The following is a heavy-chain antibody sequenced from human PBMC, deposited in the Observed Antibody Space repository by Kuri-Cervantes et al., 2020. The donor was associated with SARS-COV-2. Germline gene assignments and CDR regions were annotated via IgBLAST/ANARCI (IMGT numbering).Heavy chain of an antibody. CDR1: GLTFVNYA. CDR2: INAGNGDT. J-gene: IGHJ4*02. V-gene: IGHV1-3*01. D-gene: IGHD3-10*01. CDR3: AMYFYGSGNYHDTLDK. Sequence: ASVKVSCKSSGLTFVNYAMHWVRQAPGQRLEWMGWINAGNGDTKISQKFQGRVTITRDIFADTAYMDLNSLRSEDTAVYYCAMYFYGSGNYHDTLDKWGQGTLVTVSS.